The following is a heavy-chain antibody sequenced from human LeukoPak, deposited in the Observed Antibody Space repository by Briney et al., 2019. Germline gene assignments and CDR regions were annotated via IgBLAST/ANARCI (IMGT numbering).Heavy chain of an antibody. Sequence: GGSLRLSCAASGFTFSSYWMHWVRQAPGKGLVWVSRINSGESSTSYADSVKGRFTISRDNAKNTLYLQMNSLRAEDTAVYYCARDRKRGYSGYDPNPYYYFDYWGQGTLVTVSS. CDR3: ARDRKRGYSGYDPNPYYYFDY. D-gene: IGHD5-12*01. CDR2: INSGESST. J-gene: IGHJ4*02. V-gene: IGHV3-74*01. CDR1: GFTFSSYW.